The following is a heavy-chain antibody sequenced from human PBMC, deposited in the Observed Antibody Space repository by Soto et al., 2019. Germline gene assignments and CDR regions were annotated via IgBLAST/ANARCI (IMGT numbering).Heavy chain of an antibody. CDR3: AREGWDIVAITLYYYYYMDV. CDR2: INAGNGNT. D-gene: IGHD5-12*01. V-gene: IGHV1-3*01. Sequence: QVQLVQSGAEVKKPGASVKVSCKASGYTFTSYAMHWVRQAPGQRLEWMGWINAGNGNTKYSQKFQGRVTITRDTSASTAYMELSSLRSEDTAVYYCAREGWDIVAITLYYYYYMDVWGKGTTVTVSS. J-gene: IGHJ6*03. CDR1: GYTFTSYA.